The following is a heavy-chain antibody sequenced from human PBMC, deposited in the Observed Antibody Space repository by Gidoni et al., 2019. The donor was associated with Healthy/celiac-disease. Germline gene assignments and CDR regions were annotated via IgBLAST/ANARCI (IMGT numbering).Heavy chain of an antibody. CDR2: INHSGRT. CDR3: ARDFYGDYGY. J-gene: IGHJ4*02. CDR1: GGSFSGYY. Sequence: QVQLQQWGAGLLKPSETMSLTCAVYGGSFSGYYWIWIRQPPGKGLEWIGEINHSGRTNYNPSLKSRVTISVDTSKNQFSLKLSSVTAADTAVYYCARDFYGDYGYWGQGTLVTVSS. D-gene: IGHD4-17*01. V-gene: IGHV4-34*01.